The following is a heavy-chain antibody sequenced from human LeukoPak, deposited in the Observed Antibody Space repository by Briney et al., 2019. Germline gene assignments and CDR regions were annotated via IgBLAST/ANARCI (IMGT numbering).Heavy chain of an antibody. CDR1: GGSIRSSSYY. D-gene: IGHD4-17*01. CDR3: ARDGGGVIYGDFFGETETNNWFDP. CDR2: IYYSGST. J-gene: IGHJ5*02. V-gene: IGHV4-39*07. Sequence: SESLSLTCTVSGGSIRSSSYYWGWIRQPLGKGLEWIGSIYYSGSTYYNPSLKSRVTISVDTSKNQFSLKLSSVTAADTAVYYCARDGGGVIYGDFFGETETNNWFDPWGQGTLVTVSS.